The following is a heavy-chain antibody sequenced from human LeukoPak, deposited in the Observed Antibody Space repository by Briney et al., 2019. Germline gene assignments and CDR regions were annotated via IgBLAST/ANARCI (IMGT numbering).Heavy chain of an antibody. V-gene: IGHV1-2*02. Sequence: ASVKVSCKASGYTFTCYYMHWVRQAPGQGLEWMGWINPNSGGTNYAQKFQGRVTMTRDTSISTAYMELGRLRSDDTAVYYCARARLYDSSGYPDYWGQGTLVTVSS. CDR2: INPNSGGT. CDR1: GYTFTCYY. CDR3: ARARLYDSSGYPDY. J-gene: IGHJ4*02. D-gene: IGHD3-22*01.